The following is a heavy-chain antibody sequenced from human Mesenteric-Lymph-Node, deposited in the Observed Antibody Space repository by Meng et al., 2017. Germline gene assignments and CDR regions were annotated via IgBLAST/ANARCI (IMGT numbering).Heavy chain of an antibody. CDR3: ARGREVRGSFDY. Sequence: GESLKISCAASGFTFSNYELNWVRQAPGKGLEWVSYVSLSGSTKYHADSVKGRFTISRDHAENSVYLQMNSLRAEDTAVYYCARGREVRGSFDYWGQGTLVTVSS. CDR2: VSLSGSTK. CDR1: GFTFSNYE. J-gene: IGHJ4*02. D-gene: IGHD3-10*01. V-gene: IGHV3-48*03.